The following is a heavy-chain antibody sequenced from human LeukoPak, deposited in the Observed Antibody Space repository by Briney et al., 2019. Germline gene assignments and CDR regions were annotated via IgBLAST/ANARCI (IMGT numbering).Heavy chain of an antibody. D-gene: IGHD4-17*01. J-gene: IGHJ6*02. CDR2: IKSKTDGGTT. CDR1: GFTFSNAW. Sequence: GGSLRLSCAVSGFTFSNAWMSWVRQAPGMGLESVGRIKSKTDGGTTDYAAPVKGRFTISRDDSENTLYLQMNSLKTEDTAVYYCATAGDYVYYDGMDVWGQGTTVTVSS. V-gene: IGHV3-15*01. CDR3: ATAGDYVYYDGMDV.